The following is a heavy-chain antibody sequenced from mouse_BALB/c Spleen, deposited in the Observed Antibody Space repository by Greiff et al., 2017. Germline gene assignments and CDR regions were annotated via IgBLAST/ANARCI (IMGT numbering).Heavy chain of an antibody. J-gene: IGHJ3*01. CDR2: ISSGSSTI. V-gene: IGHV5-17*02. CDR1: GFTFSSFG. Sequence: EVKLMESGGGLVQPGGSRKLSCAASGFTFSSFGMHWVRQAPEKGLEWVAYISSGSSTIYYADTVKGRFTISRDNPKNTLFLQMTSLRSEDTAMYYCAREPHYYGPWFAYWGQGTLVTVSA. CDR3: AREPHYYGPWFAY. D-gene: IGHD1-2*01.